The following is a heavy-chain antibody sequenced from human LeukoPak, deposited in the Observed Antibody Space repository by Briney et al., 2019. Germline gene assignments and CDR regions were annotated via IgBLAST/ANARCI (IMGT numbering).Heavy chain of an antibody. J-gene: IGHJ4*02. D-gene: IGHD6-13*01. V-gene: IGHV3-33*01. CDR2: IWYDGSNK. CDR3: VRGIAAAGTPYYFDY. Sequence: TGRSLRLSCAASGFTFSSYGMHWVRQAPGKGLEWVAVIWYDGSNKYYADSVKGRFTISRDNSKNTLYLQMNSLRAEDTAVYYCVRGIAAAGTPYYFDYWGQGTLVTVSS. CDR1: GFTFSSYG.